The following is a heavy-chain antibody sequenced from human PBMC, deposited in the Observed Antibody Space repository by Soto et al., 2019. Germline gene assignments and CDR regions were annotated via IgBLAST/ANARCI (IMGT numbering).Heavy chain of an antibody. D-gene: IGHD4-4*01. CDR1: DASITGYY. V-gene: IGHV4-59*01. CDR3: ARGASNWQYFDY. Sequence: QVQQQESGPGLVKPSETLSLTCTVSDASITGYYWSWIRQPPGKGLEWIGYFHYSGISNYNSSLKSRVTMSLDTSKNHFSLKLSSVSAADTAIYYCARGASNWQYFDYWGQGALVTVSS. J-gene: IGHJ4*02. CDR2: FHYSGIS.